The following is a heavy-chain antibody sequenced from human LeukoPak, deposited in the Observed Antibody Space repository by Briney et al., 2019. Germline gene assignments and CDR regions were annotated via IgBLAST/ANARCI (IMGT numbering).Heavy chain of an antibody. CDR2: IYPGDSDT. J-gene: IGHJ6*03. CDR3: ARRALSDYYYYMDV. CDR1: GYNFTTYW. V-gene: IGHV5-51*01. Sequence: GESLKISCKGSGYNFTTYWIAWVRQMPGKGLEWMGIIYPGDSDTSYSPSFQAQVTISADKSISTAYLQWSSLQASDTAMYYCARRALSDYYYYMDVWGKGTTVTISS.